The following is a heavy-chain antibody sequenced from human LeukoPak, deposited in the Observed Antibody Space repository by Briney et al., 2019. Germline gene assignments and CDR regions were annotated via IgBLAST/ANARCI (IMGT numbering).Heavy chain of an antibody. J-gene: IGHJ6*02. CDR1: GFTFSSYA. V-gene: IGHV3-30-3*01. CDR2: ISYDGSNK. D-gene: IGHD3-3*01. Sequence: GGSLRLSCAASGFTFSSYAMHWVRQAPGKGLEWVAVISYDGSNKYYADSVKGRFTISRDNSKNTLYLQMNSLRAEDTAVYYCARELYIPELSGGGVTLRFLEWFPSYYYYGMDVWGQGTTVTVSS. CDR3: ARELYIPELSGGGVTLRFLEWFPSYYYYGMDV.